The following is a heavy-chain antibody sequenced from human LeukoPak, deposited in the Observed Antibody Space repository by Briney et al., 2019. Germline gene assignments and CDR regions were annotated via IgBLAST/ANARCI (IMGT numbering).Heavy chain of an antibody. D-gene: IGHD3-22*01. Sequence: PSETLSLTCTVSGGSISSNSHYWGWIRQPPGKGLEWIGRIYYSGNTYYNPSLRSRVAISVDTSKNQFSLKLNSVTAADTAVYYCARHQYYYDISGYLLDYWGQGALVTVSS. CDR1: GGSISSNSHY. CDR2: IYYSGNT. CDR3: ARHQYYYDISGYLLDY. V-gene: IGHV4-39*01. J-gene: IGHJ4*02.